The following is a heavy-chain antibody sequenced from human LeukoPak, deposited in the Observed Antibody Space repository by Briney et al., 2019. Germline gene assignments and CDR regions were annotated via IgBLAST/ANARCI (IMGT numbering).Heavy chain of an antibody. J-gene: IGHJ4*02. CDR3: AKGYCSSTSCYVIDY. CDR1: GFTFSSYG. V-gene: IGHV3-30*18. D-gene: IGHD2-2*01. CDR2: ISYDGSNK. Sequence: HPGGSLRLSCAASGFTFSSYGMQWVRQAPGKGLEWVAVISYDGSNKYYADSVKGRFTISRDNSKNTLYLQMNSLRAEDTAVYYCAKGYCSSTSCYVIDYWGQGTLVTVSS.